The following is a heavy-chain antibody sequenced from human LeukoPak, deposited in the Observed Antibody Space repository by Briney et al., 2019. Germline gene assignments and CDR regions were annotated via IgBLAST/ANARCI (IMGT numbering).Heavy chain of an antibody. CDR1: GGSISSSSYY. D-gene: IGHD1-26*01. V-gene: IGHV4-39*01. Sequence: SSETLSLTCTVSGGSISSSSYYWGWIRQPPGKGLEWIGSIYYSGSTYYNPSLKSRVTISVDTSKNQFSLKLSSVTVADTAVYYCARQSHRVGATTGSWRDYWGQGTLVTVSS. J-gene: IGHJ4*02. CDR2: IYYSGST. CDR3: ARQSHRVGATTGSWRDY.